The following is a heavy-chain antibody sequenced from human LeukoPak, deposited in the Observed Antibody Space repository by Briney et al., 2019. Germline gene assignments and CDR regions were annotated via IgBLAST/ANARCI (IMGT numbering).Heavy chain of an antibody. CDR3: ARGRFMITFGGVIVTGWFDP. CDR1: GGSFSGYY. D-gene: IGHD3-16*02. J-gene: IGHJ5*02. V-gene: IGHV4-34*01. CDR2: INHSGST. Sequence: SETLSLTCAVYGGSFSGYYWSWIRQPPGKGLEWIGAINHSGSTNYNPSLKSRVTISVDTSKNQFSLKLSSVTAADTAVYYCARGRFMITFGGVIVTGWFDPWGQGTLVTVSS.